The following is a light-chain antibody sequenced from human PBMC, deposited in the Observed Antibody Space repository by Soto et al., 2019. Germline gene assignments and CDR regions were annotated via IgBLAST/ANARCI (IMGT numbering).Light chain of an antibody. CDR1: QSISSW. CDR3: QQFSSYSRT. V-gene: IGKV1-5*03. Sequence: DIQMAQSPSTLSGSVGDRVTITCRASQSISSWLAWYQQRPGKAPKLLIYKASTLESGVPSRFSGSGSGTEFTLTISSLQPDDFATYYCQQFSSYSRTFGQGTK. CDR2: KAS. J-gene: IGKJ1*01.